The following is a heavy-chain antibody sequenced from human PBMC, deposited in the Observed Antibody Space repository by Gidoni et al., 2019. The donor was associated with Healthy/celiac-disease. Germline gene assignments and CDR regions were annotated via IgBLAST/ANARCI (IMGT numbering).Heavy chain of an antibody. D-gene: IGHD2-2*02. J-gene: IGHJ5*02. CDR3: ARDWGLVVPAAIVRAGWFDP. Sequence: QVQLVQSGAEVKKPGSSVKDSCKASGGTFSSYAISWVRQAPGQGLEWMGRIIPILGIANYAQKFQGRVTITADKSTSTAYMELSSLRSEDTAVYYCARDWGLVVPAAIVRAGWFDPWGQGTLVTVSS. CDR1: GGTFSSYA. V-gene: IGHV1-69*09. CDR2: IIPILGIA.